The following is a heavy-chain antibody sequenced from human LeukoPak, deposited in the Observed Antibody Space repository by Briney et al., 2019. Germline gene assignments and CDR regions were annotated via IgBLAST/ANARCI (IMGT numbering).Heavy chain of an antibody. CDR3: ARHFDRDGYKSNAFDI. D-gene: IGHD5-24*01. J-gene: IGHJ3*02. Sequence: ASVKVSCKASGGTFSSYAISWVRQAPGQGLEWMGGIIPIFGTANYAQKFQGRVTITTDESTSTAYMELSSLRSEDTAVYYCARHFDRDGYKSNAFDIWGQGTMVTVSS. CDR1: GGTFSSYA. V-gene: IGHV1-69*05. CDR2: IIPIFGTA.